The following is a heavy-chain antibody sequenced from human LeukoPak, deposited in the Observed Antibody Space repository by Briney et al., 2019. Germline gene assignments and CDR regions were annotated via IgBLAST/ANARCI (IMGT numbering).Heavy chain of an antibody. D-gene: IGHD3-10*01. Sequence: GGSLRLSCAASGFTFSSYWMSWVRQAPGKGLEWVSTISGNGAYTYYADSVRGRFTISRDNSKNTLYLHLHSLTAEDTATYYCAKDGLWLGESQYYFDYWGQGTLVTVSS. CDR1: GFTFSSYW. J-gene: IGHJ4*02. CDR2: ISGNGAYT. V-gene: IGHV3-23*01. CDR3: AKDGLWLGESQYYFDY.